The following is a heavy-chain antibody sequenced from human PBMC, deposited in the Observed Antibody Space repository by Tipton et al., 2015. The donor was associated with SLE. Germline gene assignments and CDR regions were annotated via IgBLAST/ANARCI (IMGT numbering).Heavy chain of an antibody. J-gene: IGHJ5*02. CDR3: AKGGIGQAGLGS. CDR2: TDDSGAAT. V-gene: IGHV3-23*01. Sequence: SLRLSCAASGFTFSNYAMTWVRQAPGKGLEWVSSTDDSGAATYYADSVKGRFTISRDNSKNSLFLQMNSLRVEDTAVYHCAKGGIGQAGLGSWGQGTLVTVSS. D-gene: IGHD6-13*01. CDR1: GFTFSNYA.